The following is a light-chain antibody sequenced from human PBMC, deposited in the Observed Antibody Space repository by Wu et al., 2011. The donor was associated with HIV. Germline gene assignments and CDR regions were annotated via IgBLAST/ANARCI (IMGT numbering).Light chain of an antibody. J-gene: IGKJ2*01. CDR2: GAS. CDR3: QHYGTSSYT. Sequence: EIVLTQSPGTLSLSPGERATLSCRASQSVSSSYLAWYQQKPGQAPRLLIYGASSRATGVPDRFSGSGSGTDFTLTISRLEPEDFVVYYCQHYGTSSYTFGRGPSWR. V-gene: IGKV3-20*01. CDR1: QSVSSSY.